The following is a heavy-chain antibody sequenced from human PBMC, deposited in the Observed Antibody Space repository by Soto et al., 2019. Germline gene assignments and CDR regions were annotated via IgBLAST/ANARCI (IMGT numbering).Heavy chain of an antibody. J-gene: IGHJ2*01. Sequence: QVQLQESGPGLVKPSETLSLTCTVSGGSISSYYWSWIRQPPGKGLEWIGYIYYSGSTNYNPSLKSRVTISVDTSKNQFSLKLSSVTAADTAVYYCARVWEDDYGGNSDWYFDLWGRGTLVTVSS. V-gene: IGHV4-59*01. CDR3: ARVWEDDYGGNSDWYFDL. CDR1: GGSISSYY. D-gene: IGHD4-17*01. CDR2: IYYSGST.